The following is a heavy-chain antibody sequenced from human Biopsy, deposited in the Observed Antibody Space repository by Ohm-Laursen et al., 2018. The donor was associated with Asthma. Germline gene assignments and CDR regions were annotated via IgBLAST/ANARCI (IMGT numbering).Heavy chain of an antibody. Sequence: SLRLSCAAPGFTFSSYGMHWVRQAPGKGLEWVAVIWYDGSNKYYADSVKGRFTISRDNSKNTLYLQMNSLRAEDTAVYYCARSIYDFWSGYYGMDVWGQGTAVTVSS. CDR3: ARSIYDFWSGYYGMDV. V-gene: IGHV3-33*01. CDR1: GFTFSSYG. J-gene: IGHJ6*02. D-gene: IGHD3-3*01. CDR2: IWYDGSNK.